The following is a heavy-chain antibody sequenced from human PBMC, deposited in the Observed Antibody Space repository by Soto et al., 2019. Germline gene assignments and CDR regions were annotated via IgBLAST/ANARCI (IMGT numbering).Heavy chain of an antibody. CDR1: GGTFCSYA. CDR3: ARGSYYVAAFDD. CDR2: IIPIFGTA. D-gene: IGHD3-10*01. J-gene: IGHJ4*02. V-gene: IGHV1-69*13. Sequence: ASVKVSCKASGGTFCSYAISWVRQAPGQGLEWMGGIIPIFGTANYAQKFQGRVTITADESTSTAYMELSSLRSEDTAVYYCARGSYYVAAFDDSGQGTLVIVSS.